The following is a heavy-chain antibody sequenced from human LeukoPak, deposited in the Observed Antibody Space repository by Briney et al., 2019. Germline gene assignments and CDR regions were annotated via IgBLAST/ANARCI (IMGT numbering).Heavy chain of an antibody. D-gene: IGHD2-15*01. CDR2: IKQDGSEK. J-gene: IGHJ6*04. CDR1: GFTFSSYA. Sequence: GGSLRLSCAASGFTFSSYAMHWVRQAPGKGLEWVANIKQDGSEKYYVDSVKGRFTISRDNAKNSLYLQINSLRAEDTAVYYCAREGIGGVEYGMDVWGKGTTVTVSS. CDR3: AREGIGGVEYGMDV. V-gene: IGHV3-7*03.